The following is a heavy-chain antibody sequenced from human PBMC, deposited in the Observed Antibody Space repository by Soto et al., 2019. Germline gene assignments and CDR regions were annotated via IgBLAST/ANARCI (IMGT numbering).Heavy chain of an antibody. CDR2: ISAYNGNT. V-gene: IGHV1-18*01. Sequence: QVQLVQSGAEVKKPGASVKVSCKASGYTFTSYGISWVRQAPGQGLEWMGWISAYNGNTNYAQKLQGRVTMTTNTATSTAYMELRSLRSDDTGVYYCARDMWDIVVVVAATRYMDVWGKGTTVTVSS. CDR1: GYTFTSYG. D-gene: IGHD2-15*01. CDR3: ARDMWDIVVVVAATRYMDV. J-gene: IGHJ6*03.